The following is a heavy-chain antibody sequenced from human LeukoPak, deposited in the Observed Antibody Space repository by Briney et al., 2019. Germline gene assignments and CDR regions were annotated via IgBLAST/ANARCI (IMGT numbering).Heavy chain of an antibody. CDR2: IIPIFGTA. CDR1: GGTFSSYA. Sequence: ASVKVSCKASGGTFSSYAISWVRQAPGQGLEWMGGIIPIFGTANYAQKFQGGVTITADESTSTAYMELSSLRSEDTAVYYCARGKPLEGHGQSFDYWGQGTLVTVSS. CDR3: ARGKPLEGHGQSFDY. J-gene: IGHJ4*02. D-gene: IGHD1-1*01. V-gene: IGHV1-69*01.